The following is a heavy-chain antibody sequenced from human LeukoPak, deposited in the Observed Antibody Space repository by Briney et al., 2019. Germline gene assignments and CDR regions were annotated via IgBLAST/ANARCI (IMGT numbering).Heavy chain of an antibody. Sequence: SQTLALTCAISGDSVSSNSAAWNWIRQSPSRGLEWLGRTYYRSKWYNDYAVSVKSRITINPDTSKNQFSLQLNSVTPDDTAVYYCASLSGIAATRHDYWGQGTLVTVSS. CDR1: GDSVSSNSAA. J-gene: IGHJ4*02. V-gene: IGHV6-1*01. D-gene: IGHD6-13*01. CDR2: TYYRSKWYN. CDR3: ASLSGIAATRHDY.